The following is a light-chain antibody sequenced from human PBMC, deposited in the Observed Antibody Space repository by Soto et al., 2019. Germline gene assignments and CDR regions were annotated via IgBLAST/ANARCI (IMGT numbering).Light chain of an antibody. J-gene: IGLJ1*01. Sequence: QSVLTQPPSVSAAPGQKGIISCSGSSFNIGNNYVSWYQQLPGTAPKLLIYDNNKRPSGIPDRFSGSKSGTSATLAITGLQTADEADYYCGAWESSLNPYVFGTGTKVTVL. V-gene: IGLV1-51*01. CDR3: GAWESSLNPYV. CDR2: DNN. CDR1: SFNIGNNY.